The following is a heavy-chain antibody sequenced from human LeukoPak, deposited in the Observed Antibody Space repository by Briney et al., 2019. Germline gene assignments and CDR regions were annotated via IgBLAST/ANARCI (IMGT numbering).Heavy chain of an antibody. CDR1: GFTFSSYW. D-gene: IGHD7-27*01. Sequence: PGGSLRLSCAASGFTFSSYWMSWVRQAPGKGLEWVANIKQDGSEKYYVDSVKGRFTISRDNAKNSLYLQMNSLRAEDTAVYYCAREGGPDWGSDAFDIWGQGTMVTVSS. CDR3: AREGGPDWGSDAFDI. V-gene: IGHV3-7*01. CDR2: IKQDGSEK. J-gene: IGHJ3*02.